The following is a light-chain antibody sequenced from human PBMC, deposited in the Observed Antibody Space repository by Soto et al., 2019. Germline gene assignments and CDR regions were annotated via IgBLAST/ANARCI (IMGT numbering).Light chain of an antibody. V-gene: IGLV8-61*01. J-gene: IGLJ2*01. CDR3: VLYIGSGISV. CDR2: NTD. CDR1: SGSVSTSYY. Sequence: QTVVTQEPSFSVSPGGTVTLTCGLSSGSVSTSYYPSWYQQTPGQPPRTLIYNTDTRSSGVPDRFSGSILGNKAALTITGAQADDESDYYCVLYIGSGISVFGGGTKLTVL.